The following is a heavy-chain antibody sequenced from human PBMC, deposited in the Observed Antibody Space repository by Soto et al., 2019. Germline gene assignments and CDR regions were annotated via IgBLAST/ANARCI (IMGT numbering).Heavy chain of an antibody. D-gene: IGHD3-10*01. CDR2: IKSDGSST. CDR1: GFTSSNYW. CDR3: ARSVRSGSFPYYYYAMDV. V-gene: IGHV3-74*01. Sequence: GGSLRLSCAASGFTSSNYWMHWVRQAPGKGLVWVSRIKSDGSSTSYADSVKGRFTISRDNAKNTLDLQMHGLRAEDMVVYYCARSVRSGSFPYYYYAMDVWGQGTTVTVSS. J-gene: IGHJ6*02.